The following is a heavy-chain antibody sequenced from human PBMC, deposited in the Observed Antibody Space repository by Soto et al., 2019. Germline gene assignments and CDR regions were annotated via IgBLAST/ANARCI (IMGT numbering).Heavy chain of an antibody. CDR1: GFTFSSYA. D-gene: IGHD6-19*01. CDR3: ANAYSSGKFYFDY. J-gene: IGHJ4*02. V-gene: IGHV3-23*01. CDR2: ISGSGGST. Sequence: EVQLLESGGGLVQPGGSLRLSCAASGFTFSSYAMSWVRQAPGKGLEWVSAISGSGGSTYYADSVKGRFTISRDNSKNTLYLQMNSLRAEDTAVYYGANAYSSGKFYFDYWGQGTLVTVYS.